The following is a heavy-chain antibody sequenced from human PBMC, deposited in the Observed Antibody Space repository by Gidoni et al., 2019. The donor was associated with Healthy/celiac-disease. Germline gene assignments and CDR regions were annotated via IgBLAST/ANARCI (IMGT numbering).Heavy chain of an antibody. CDR2: INPNSGGT. CDR3: ARPIVVVPAALFNQGAFDI. V-gene: IGHV1-2*06. Sequence: QVQLVQSGAEVKKPGASVTVSCKASGYTFTGYYMHWVRQAPGQGLEWMGRINPNSGGTNYAQKFQGRVTMTRDTSISTAYMELSRLRSDDTAVYYCARPIVVVPAALFNQGAFDIWGQGTMVTVSS. J-gene: IGHJ3*02. CDR1: GYTFTGYY. D-gene: IGHD2-2*01.